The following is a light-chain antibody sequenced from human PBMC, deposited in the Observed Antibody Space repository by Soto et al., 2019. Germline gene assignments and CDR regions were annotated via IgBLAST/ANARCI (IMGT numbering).Light chain of an antibody. CDR3: QESITAPLT. J-gene: IGKJ4*01. Sequence: DIQMTQSPSSLSASVGNRVTITWRASQTINNCLNWYQQKPGKAPKLLIYAASSLQSGVPSRFSGSGSGTDFTLTISSLQAEDSATYFCQESITAPLTFGGGTKVEVK. CDR2: AAS. CDR1: QTINNC. V-gene: IGKV1-39*01.